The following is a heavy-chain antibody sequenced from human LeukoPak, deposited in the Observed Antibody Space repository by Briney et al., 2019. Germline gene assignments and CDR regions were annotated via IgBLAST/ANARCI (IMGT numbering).Heavy chain of an antibody. J-gene: IGHJ4*02. D-gene: IGHD3-10*01. CDR2: ISATTGST. V-gene: IGHV3-23*01. CDR1: GFTFSSYA. Sequence: GGSLRLSCAASGFTFSSYAMSWVRQAPGKGLEWASTISATTGSTHYADSVKGRFTISRDNSKNTLYLQMNSLRAEDTAVYYCASRSYYPSDGGQGTLVTVSS. CDR3: ASRSYYPSD.